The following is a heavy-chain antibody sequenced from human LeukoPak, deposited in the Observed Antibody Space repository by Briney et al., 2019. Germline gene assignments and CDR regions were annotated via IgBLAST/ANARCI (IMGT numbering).Heavy chain of an antibody. CDR1: GFTFSNFW. CDR3: AKDRYTMVRGEVDI. D-gene: IGHD3-10*01. CDR2: IKQDETEK. Sequence: PGESLRLSCTASGFTFSNFWMGWVRQAPGKGLEWVANIKQDETEKFYLGSVKGRFTISRDNAKNSLYLQMNSLRAEDTAVYYCAKDRYTMVRGEVDIWGQGTMVTVSS. J-gene: IGHJ3*02. V-gene: IGHV3-7*03.